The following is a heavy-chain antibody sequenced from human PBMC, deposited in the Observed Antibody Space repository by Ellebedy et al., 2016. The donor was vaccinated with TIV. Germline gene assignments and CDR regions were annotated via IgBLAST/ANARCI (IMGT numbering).Heavy chain of an antibody. CDR2: INQDGSEI. CDR3: ARDHRWSISMVRGVI. Sequence: GESLKISCAASGFTFSSYWMSWVRQAPGKGLEWVANINQDGSEIYYVDSVKGRFTISRDNAKNSLCLQMHSLRAEDTAVYYCARDHRWSISMVRGVIWGLGTLVTVSS. V-gene: IGHV3-7*01. D-gene: IGHD3-10*01. CDR1: GFTFSSYW. J-gene: IGHJ4*02.